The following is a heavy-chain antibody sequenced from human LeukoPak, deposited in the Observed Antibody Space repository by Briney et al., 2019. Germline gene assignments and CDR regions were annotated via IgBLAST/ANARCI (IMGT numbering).Heavy chain of an antibody. J-gene: IGHJ4*02. CDR2: IYYSGST. CDR1: GGSISSYY. CDR3: ASGGCTNGICYTGGYYFDY. V-gene: IGHV4-59*01. Sequence: PSETLSLTCTVSGGSISSYYWSWIRQPPGKGLEWIGYIYYSGSTNYNPSLNSRVTISVDTSKNQFSLKLSSVTAADTAVYYCASGGCTNGICYTGGYYFDYWGQGTLVTVSS. D-gene: IGHD2-8*01.